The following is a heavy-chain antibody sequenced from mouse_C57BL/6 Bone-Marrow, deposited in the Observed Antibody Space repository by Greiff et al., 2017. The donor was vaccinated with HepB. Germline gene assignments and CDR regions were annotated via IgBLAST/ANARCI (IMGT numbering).Heavy chain of an antibody. J-gene: IGHJ3*01. V-gene: IGHV1-50*01. CDR3: ARRKSSGYEEFAY. D-gene: IGHD3-2*02. Sequence: QVQLKQPGAELVKPGASVKLSCKASGYTFTSYWMQWVKQRPGQGLEWIGEIDPSDSYTNYNQKFKGKATLTVDTSSSTAYMQLSSLTSEDSAVYYCARRKSSGYEEFAYWGQGTLVTVSA. CDR1: GYTFTSYW. CDR2: IDPSDSYT.